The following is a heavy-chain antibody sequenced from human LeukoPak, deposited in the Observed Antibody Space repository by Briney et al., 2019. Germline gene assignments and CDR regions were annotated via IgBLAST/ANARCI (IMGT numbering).Heavy chain of an antibody. CDR1: GYTFTSYD. Sequence: ASVKVSCKASGYTFTSYDINSVRQATGQGLEWMGWMNPNSGNTGYAQKFQGRVTMTRNTSISTAYMELSSLRPEDTAVYYCARFHCSGGSCYRENWFDPWGQGTLVTVSS. J-gene: IGHJ5*02. CDR2: MNPNSGNT. CDR3: ARFHCSGGSCYRENWFDP. D-gene: IGHD2-15*01. V-gene: IGHV1-8*01.